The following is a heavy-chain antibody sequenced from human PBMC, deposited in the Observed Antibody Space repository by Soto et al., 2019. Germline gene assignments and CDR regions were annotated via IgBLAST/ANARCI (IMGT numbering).Heavy chain of an antibody. D-gene: IGHD6-13*01. CDR1: GFIFSSNG. V-gene: IGHV3-30*18. J-gene: IGHJ4*02. CDR2: IAKDGTDI. CDR3: AKDRSSTWSFDY. Sequence: QVQLVESGGGVVQPGRSLRLSCEASGFIFSSNGMHWGRQAPGKGQEWVAVIAKDGTDIHYADSAKGRFTISRDNSKHTVYMQMNSLRPEDTDVYSGAKDRSSTWSFDYWGQGTLVTVSS.